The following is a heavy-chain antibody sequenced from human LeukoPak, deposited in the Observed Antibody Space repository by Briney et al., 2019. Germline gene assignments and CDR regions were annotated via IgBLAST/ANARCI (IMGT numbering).Heavy chain of an antibody. D-gene: IGHD3/OR15-3a*01. CDR1: DDSISSSSYS. J-gene: IGHJ5*02. CDR3: ASLGLNWFDP. V-gene: IGHV4-39*01. Sequence: SETLSLTCTVSDDSISSSSYSWGWIRQPPGKGLEWIGSIYYSGSTYYNPSLKSRVTISVDTSKNQFSLKLSSVTAADTAVYYCASLGLNWFDPWGQGTLVTVSS. CDR2: IYYSGST.